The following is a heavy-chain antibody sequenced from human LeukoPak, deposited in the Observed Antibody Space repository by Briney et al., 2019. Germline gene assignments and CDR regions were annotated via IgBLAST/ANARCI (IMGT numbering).Heavy chain of an antibody. CDR2: INLDGSNT. CDR3: ARHYYDSRTPGY. CDR1: GVTFSSSW. V-gene: IGHV3-74*01. Sequence: GGSLRPSCVVSGVTFSSSWMHWVRQPPGKGLVWVSHINLDGSNTIYADSVKGRFTISRDNAKNTLYLQMNSLTAEDTAVYYCARHYYDSRTPGYWGQGTLVTVSS. D-gene: IGHD3-22*01. J-gene: IGHJ4*02.